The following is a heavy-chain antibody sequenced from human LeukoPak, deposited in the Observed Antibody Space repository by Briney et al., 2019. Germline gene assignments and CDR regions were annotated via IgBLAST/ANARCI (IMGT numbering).Heavy chain of an antibody. CDR3: ARGLSGGWAAVFDY. CDR2: ICSSGSA. J-gene: IGHJ4*02. V-gene: IGHV4-31*03. D-gene: IGHD3-10*01. Sequence: PSQTLSLTCTVPGGSISSGVYCWSWIRQRPGEGLQWIGYICSSGSAYYNPSLKSRVTMSIDTSNNQFSLRLKSVTAADTAIYYCARGLSGGWAAVFDYWGQGTLVTVSS. CDR1: GGSISSGVYC.